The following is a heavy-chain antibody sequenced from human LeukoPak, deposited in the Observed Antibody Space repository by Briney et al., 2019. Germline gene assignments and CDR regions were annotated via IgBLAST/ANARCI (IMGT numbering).Heavy chain of an antibody. CDR1: GFTFTSYA. J-gene: IGHJ4*02. V-gene: IGHV3-64*01. CDR2: ISSNGGST. Sequence: GRSLRLSCAASGFTFTSYAMHWVRQAPGKGLEYVSAISSNGGSTYYANSVKGRFTISRDNSKNTLYLQMGSLRAEDMAVYYCACSGSYYLSATFDYWGQGTLVTVSS. D-gene: IGHD1-26*01. CDR3: ACSGSYYLSATFDY.